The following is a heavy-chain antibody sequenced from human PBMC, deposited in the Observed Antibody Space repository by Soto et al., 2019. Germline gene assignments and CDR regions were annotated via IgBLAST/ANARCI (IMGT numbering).Heavy chain of an antibody. Sequence: QVQLQESGPGLVKPSGTLSLTCVVSGDSISNNNWWSWVRQPPGKGLEWIGEIHHSGITNYNPSLKSRVTISLDKSKTELSLKVRSLTAADTAVYYCARAGRAVDFDYWGQGALVTVSS. CDR1: GDSISNNNW. J-gene: IGHJ4*02. CDR2: IHHSGIT. V-gene: IGHV4-4*02. CDR3: ARAGRAVDFDY. D-gene: IGHD6-19*01.